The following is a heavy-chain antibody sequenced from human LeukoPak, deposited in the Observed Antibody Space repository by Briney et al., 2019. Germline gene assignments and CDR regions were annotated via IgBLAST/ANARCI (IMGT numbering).Heavy chain of an antibody. D-gene: IGHD2/OR15-2a*01. CDR3: AKAFSPLDPKDY. J-gene: IGHJ4*02. Sequence: TGGSLRLSCAASGFTFSSYAMSWIREAPGKGLEWVSAISGSGGSTYYADSVKGRFTISRDNSKNTLYPQMNSLRAEDTAVYYCAKAFSPLDPKDYWGQGTLVTVSS. CDR2: ISGSGGST. V-gene: IGHV3-23*01. CDR1: GFTFSSYA.